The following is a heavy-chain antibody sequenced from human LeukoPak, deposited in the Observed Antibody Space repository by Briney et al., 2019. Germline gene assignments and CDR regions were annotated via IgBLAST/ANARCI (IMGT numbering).Heavy chain of an antibody. Sequence: SETLSLTCTVSGDSISGYYWSWIRQPAGKGLEWIGRVYTSGSTNYNPPLRSRVTMSVDTSTNQFSLQLTSVTAGDTAVYYCARGSYYGSGRYYYYYYMDVWGKGTTVTVSS. CDR3: ARGSYYGSGRYYYYYYMDV. J-gene: IGHJ6*03. CDR2: VYTSGST. D-gene: IGHD3-10*01. V-gene: IGHV4-4*07. CDR1: GDSISGYY.